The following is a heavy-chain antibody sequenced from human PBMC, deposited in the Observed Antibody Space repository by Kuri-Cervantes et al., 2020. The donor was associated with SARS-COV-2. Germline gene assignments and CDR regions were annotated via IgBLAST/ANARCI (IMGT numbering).Heavy chain of an antibody. D-gene: IGHD2-2*01. CDR3: ARVACSTTNCAVYYYYMDV. V-gene: IGHV3-21*01. CDR1: GFPFRSYS. Sequence: GPLRLSSPASGFPFRSYSMIWVRQAPGQGLEWVSSISSGSDYIYYADSMKGRFTISRDNAKSSLFLQLTSLRAEDTAVYYCARVACSTTNCAVYYYYMDVWGKGTTVTVSS. J-gene: IGHJ6*03. CDR2: ISSGSDYI.